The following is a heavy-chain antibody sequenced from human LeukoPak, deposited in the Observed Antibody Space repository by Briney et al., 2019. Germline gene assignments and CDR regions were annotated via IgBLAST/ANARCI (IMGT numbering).Heavy chain of an antibody. J-gene: IGHJ5*02. CDR1: GFTFSNYA. D-gene: IGHD1-26*01. Sequence: GGSLRLSCAASGFTFSNYAMHWVRQAPGKGLEWVAVISYDGSNKYYADSVKGRFTISRDNSKNTLYLQMNSLGAEDTAVYYCARGGARLALYRGFDPWGQGTLVTVSS. CDR3: ARGGARLALYRGFDP. CDR2: ISYDGSNK. V-gene: IGHV3-30-3*01.